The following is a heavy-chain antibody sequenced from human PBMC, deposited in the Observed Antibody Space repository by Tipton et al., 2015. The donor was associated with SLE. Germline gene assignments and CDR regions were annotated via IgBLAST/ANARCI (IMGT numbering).Heavy chain of an antibody. CDR2: ISFDGTRE. Sequence: SLRLSCTASGFTFSSYAMHWVRQTPGKGLEWVSLISFDGTREFYADSVKGRLTISRDNSKNTVYLQMNSLRPEDTAVYYCARRAVTNDWYFDLWGRGTLVTVSS. D-gene: IGHD4-17*01. CDR1: GFTFSSYA. CDR3: ARRAVTNDWYFDL. V-gene: IGHV3-30*03. J-gene: IGHJ2*01.